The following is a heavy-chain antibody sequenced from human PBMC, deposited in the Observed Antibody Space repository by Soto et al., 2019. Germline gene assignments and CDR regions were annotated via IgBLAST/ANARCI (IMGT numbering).Heavy chain of an antibody. CDR3: ARNLPPVVVVAATKSNWFDS. CDR1: GGSFSGYY. V-gene: IGHV4-34*01. Sequence: SETLSLTCAVYGGSFSGYYWSWIRQPPGKGLEWIGEINHSGSTNYNPSLKSRVTISVDTSKNQFSLKLSSVTAADTAVYYCARNLPPVVVVAATKSNWFDSWGQGTQVTVSS. D-gene: IGHD2-15*01. CDR2: INHSGST. J-gene: IGHJ5*01.